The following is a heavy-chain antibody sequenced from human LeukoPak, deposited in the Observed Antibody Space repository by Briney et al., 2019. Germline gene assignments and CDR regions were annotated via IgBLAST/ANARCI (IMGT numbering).Heavy chain of an antibody. Sequence: SGGSLRLSCAASGFAFSDYYMSWIRQAPGKGLEWVSYISSSGSTIYYADSVKGRFTISRDNAKNSLYLQMNSLRAEDTAVYYCARAGDDYVWGSHTPLDYWGQGTLVTVSS. J-gene: IGHJ4*02. V-gene: IGHV3-11*01. CDR3: ARAGDDYVWGSHTPLDY. D-gene: IGHD3-16*01. CDR2: ISSSGSTI. CDR1: GFAFSDYY.